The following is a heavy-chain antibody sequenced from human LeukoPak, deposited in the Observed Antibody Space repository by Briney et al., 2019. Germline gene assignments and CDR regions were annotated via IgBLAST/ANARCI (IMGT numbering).Heavy chain of an antibody. Sequence: GASVKVACKTSGYTFTSYDICWVRQATGQGLEWIGWMNPNSGNTGYAQKFQGRVTMTRNTSISTAYMELSSLRSEDTAVYYCARDNGGTAMAYYYYYYMDVWGKGTTVIISS. J-gene: IGHJ6*03. CDR3: ARDNGGTAMAYYYYYYMDV. CDR1: GYTFTSYD. V-gene: IGHV1-8*01. D-gene: IGHD5-18*01. CDR2: MNPNSGNT.